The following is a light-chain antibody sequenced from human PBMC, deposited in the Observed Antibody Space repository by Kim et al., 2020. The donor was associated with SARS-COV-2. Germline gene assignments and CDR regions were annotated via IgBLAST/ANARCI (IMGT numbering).Light chain of an antibody. CDR1: SSDVGYNNY. V-gene: IGLV2-11*03. Sequence: GQSVTVSCTGTSSDVGYNNYVSWYQQHPGKAPKLMIYDVIKRPSGVPDRFSGSKSGNTASLTISGLQAEDEADYYCCSYANTNTHVFGTGTKVTVL. CDR3: CSYANTNTHV. CDR2: DVI. J-gene: IGLJ1*01.